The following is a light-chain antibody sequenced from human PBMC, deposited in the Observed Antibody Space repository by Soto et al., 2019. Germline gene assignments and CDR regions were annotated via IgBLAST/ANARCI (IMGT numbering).Light chain of an antibody. CDR1: QSISSR. J-gene: IGKJ1*01. V-gene: IGKV1-5*01. CDR3: QQYNSYWT. CDR2: DAS. Sequence: DIQITQSPSTLSASVGDRVSITCRASQSISSRLAWYQQKPVKAPKFLIYDASSLESGVPSRFSGSGSGTEFTLTISSLQPDDFATYYCQQYNSYWTFGQGTKVDIK.